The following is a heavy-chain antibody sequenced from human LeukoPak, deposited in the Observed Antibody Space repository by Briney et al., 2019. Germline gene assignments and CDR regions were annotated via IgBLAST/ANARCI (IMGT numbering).Heavy chain of an antibody. CDR3: AKGLGGSWLPDWFAP. V-gene: IGHV3-23*01. J-gene: IGHJ5*02. Sequence: GGSLRLSCAASGFTFSSYAMSWVGQAPGKGLEWVSAIRGSGGSTYYADSVKGRFTISRDNSKNTLYLQMNSLRAEDTAVYYCAKGLGGSWLPDWFAPWGQGPLVTVSS. CDR2: IRGSGGST. D-gene: IGHD6-13*01. CDR1: GFTFSSYA.